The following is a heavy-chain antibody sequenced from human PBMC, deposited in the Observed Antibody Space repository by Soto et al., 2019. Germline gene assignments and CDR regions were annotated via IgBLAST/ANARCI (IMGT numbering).Heavy chain of an antibody. D-gene: IGHD6-19*01. J-gene: IGHJ5*01. CDR3: LSDQKREHFETSGPNWFAT. CDR1: GLTVSTYS. V-gene: IGHV3-21*02. Sequence: EVQLVESGGGLVRPGGSLRLSCVVSGLTVSTYSMNWVRQTPGKGLEWVSSISRTSSYIYYRDSVKGRFTISRDNAKNLLSLQMNGLRVEDTAVYYSLSDQKREHFETSGPNWFATWGHGNLVTVSA. CDR2: ISRTSSYI.